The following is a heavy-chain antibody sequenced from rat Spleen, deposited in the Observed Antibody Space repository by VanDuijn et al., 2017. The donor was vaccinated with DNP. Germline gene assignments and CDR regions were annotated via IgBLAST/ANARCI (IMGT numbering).Heavy chain of an antibody. J-gene: IGHJ2*01. Sequence: EVQLVESGGGLVQPGRSLKLSCAASGFTFSDYFMDWVRPTPTKGLEWVAYTNYAVGSTYKVDTVQGRFTISRDNAKSTQYLHMDSLTSEDTATYYCASSAGTTVDYFDFWGQGVMVTVSS. CDR3: ASSAGTTVDYFDF. CDR2: TNYAVGST. V-gene: IGHV5-20*01. CDR1: GFTFSDYF. D-gene: IGHD1-1*01.